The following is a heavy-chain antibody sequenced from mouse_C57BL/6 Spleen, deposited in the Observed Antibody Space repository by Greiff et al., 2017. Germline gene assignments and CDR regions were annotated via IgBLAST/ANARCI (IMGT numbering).Heavy chain of an antibody. D-gene: IGHD1-1*01. Sequence: VKLVESGPELVKPGASVKISCKASGYAFSSSWMNWVKLRPGKGLEWIGRIYPGDGDTNYNGKFKGKATLTADKSSSTAYMQLSSLTSEDSAVYFCARSYYYGSSYFDYWGQGTTLTVSS. CDR2: IYPGDGDT. V-gene: IGHV1-82*01. CDR3: ARSYYYGSSYFDY. J-gene: IGHJ2*01. CDR1: GYAFSSSW.